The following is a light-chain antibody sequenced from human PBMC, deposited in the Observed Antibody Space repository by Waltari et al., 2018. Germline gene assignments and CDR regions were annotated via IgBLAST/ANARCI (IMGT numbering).Light chain of an antibody. Sequence: DIQMTQSPSSLSASVGDRVTITCRASQSISSYLNWYQQKPGKAPKLLIYAASSLQSGVPSRFCGSGSGTDFTLTISSLQPEDFATYYCQQSYNTPQTFGQGTKVEIK. CDR2: AAS. CDR3: QQSYNTPQT. V-gene: IGKV1-39*01. J-gene: IGKJ2*01. CDR1: QSISSY.